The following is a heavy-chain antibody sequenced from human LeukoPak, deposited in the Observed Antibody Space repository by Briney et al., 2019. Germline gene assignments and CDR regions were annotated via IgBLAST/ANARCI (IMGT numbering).Heavy chain of an antibody. CDR1: DYSISSGYY. CDR3: ARGSGDFIWGTKGYFFDY. D-gene: IGHD3-16*01. J-gene: IGHJ4*02. V-gene: IGHV4-38-2*01. Sequence: PSETLSLTCAVSDYSISSGYYWGWTRQSPGKGPEWIGSIHYTGRTDYIPSLKSRVTISLQTSKNQFSLNLSSVAAADTAVYYCARGSGDFIWGTKGYFFDYWGQGTLVTVSS. CDR2: IHYTGRT.